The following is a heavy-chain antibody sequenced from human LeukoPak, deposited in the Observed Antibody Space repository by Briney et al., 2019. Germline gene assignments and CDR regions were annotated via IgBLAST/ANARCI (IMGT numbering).Heavy chain of an antibody. CDR2: IYYSGST. D-gene: IGHD3-16*01. CDR1: GGSISSYY. Sequence: SETLSLTCTVSGGSISSYYWSWIRQPPGKGLEGIGYIYYSGSTNYNPSFKSRVTISVDTSKNQFSLKLSSVTAADTAVYYCARHNYDYAAAFDRWGQGTLVTVSS. CDR3: ARHNYDYAAAFDR. J-gene: IGHJ4*02. V-gene: IGHV4-59*08.